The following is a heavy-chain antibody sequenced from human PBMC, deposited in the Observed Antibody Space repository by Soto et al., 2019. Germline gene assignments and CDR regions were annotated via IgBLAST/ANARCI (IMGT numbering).Heavy chain of an antibody. CDR2: IYYSGST. V-gene: IGHV4-61*01. D-gene: IGHD2-8*02. J-gene: IGHJ5*02. CDR1: GGSVSSGSYY. Sequence: SETLSLTCTVSGGSVSSGSYYWSWIRQPPGKGLEWIGYIYYSGSTNYNPSLKSRVTISVDTSKNQFSLKLSSVTAADTAVYYCARELATGGVYKWFDPCGQGTLVTVSS. CDR3: ARELATGGVYKWFDP.